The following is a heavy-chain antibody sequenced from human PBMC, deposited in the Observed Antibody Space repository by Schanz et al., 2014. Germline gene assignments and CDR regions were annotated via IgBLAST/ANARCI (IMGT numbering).Heavy chain of an antibody. CDR1: GGTFSSDT. D-gene: IGHD3-22*01. V-gene: IGHV1-69*08. J-gene: IGHJ5*02. CDR3: AREVGLYDSGWFDP. CDR2: IVPIAGIT. Sequence: QVHLVQSGAEVKKPGSSVKVSCKASGGTFSSDTFSWVRQAPGQGLEWMGRIVPIAGITNYAQRFQGRVTMTADKSSDTAYMELSSLRSEDTAVYYCAREVGLYDSGWFDPWGQGTLVTVSS.